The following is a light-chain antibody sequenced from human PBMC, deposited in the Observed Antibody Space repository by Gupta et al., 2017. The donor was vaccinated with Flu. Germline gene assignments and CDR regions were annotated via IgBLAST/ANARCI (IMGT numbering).Light chain of an antibody. CDR1: QSIASW. V-gene: IGKV1-5*03. CDR3: QQYSSYSRT. CDR2: KKS. Sequence: DIQMTHSPSTLSASVGDRVTITCRASQSIASWLAWYHQKPGRAPKLLIYKKSNLESGVPSRFSGSGSGTLFTLTISRLQPDDSATYFCQQYSSYSRTFGQGTKVEI. J-gene: IGKJ2*01.